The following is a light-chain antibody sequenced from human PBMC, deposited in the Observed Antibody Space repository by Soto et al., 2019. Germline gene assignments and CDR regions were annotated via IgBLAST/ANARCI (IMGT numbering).Light chain of an antibody. Sequence: DIQMTQSPSTLSASVGDRVTITCRASQSISSWLAWYQQKPGKAPKLLIYKASSLESGVPSRFSGSGSGTEFTLTISRLQPDDFATYYCQPYTSYWTVGQGTKVEIK. J-gene: IGKJ1*01. CDR3: QPYTSYWT. V-gene: IGKV1-5*03. CDR2: KAS. CDR1: QSISSW.